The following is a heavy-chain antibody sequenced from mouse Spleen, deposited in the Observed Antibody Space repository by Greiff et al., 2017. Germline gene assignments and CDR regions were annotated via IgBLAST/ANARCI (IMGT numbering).Heavy chain of an antibody. J-gene: IGHJ4*01. Sequence: EVKVEESGPGMVKPSQSLSLTCTVTGYSITSGYDWHWIRHFPGNKLEWMGYISYSGSTNYNPSLKSRISITHDTSKNHFFLKLNSVTTEDTATYYCARGGGGSDAMDYWGQGTSVTVSS. V-gene: IGHV3-1*01. CDR1: GYSITSGYD. CDR2: ISYSGST. CDR3: ARGGGGSDAMDY. D-gene: IGHD1-1*01.